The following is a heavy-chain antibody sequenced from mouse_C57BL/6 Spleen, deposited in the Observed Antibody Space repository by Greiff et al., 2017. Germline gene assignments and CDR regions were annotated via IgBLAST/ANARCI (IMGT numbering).Heavy chain of an antibody. J-gene: IGHJ2*01. CDR1: GYTFTSYW. D-gene: IGHD1-1*01. CDR2: IDPSDSET. Sequence: VQLQQPGAELVRPGSSVKLSCKASGYTFTSYWMHWVKQRPIQGLEWIGNIDPSDSETHYNQKFKDKATLTVDKSSSTAYMQLSSLTSEDSAVYYCARYGSSTYFDYWGQGTTLTVSS. CDR3: ARYGSSTYFDY. V-gene: IGHV1-52*01.